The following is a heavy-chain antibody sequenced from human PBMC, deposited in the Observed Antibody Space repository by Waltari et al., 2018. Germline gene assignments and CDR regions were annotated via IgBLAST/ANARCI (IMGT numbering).Heavy chain of an antibody. D-gene: IGHD4-17*01. Sequence: QVQLVQSGAEVKKPGSSVKVSCKASGGTFSSYAISWVRQAPGEGLEWMGGIIPICGTANYAQKFQGRVTITADESTSTAYIELSSLRSEDTAVYYCANQNYGGNSDLVYYYYYYGMYVWGQGTTVTVSS. CDR2: IIPICGTA. CDR3: ANQNYGGNSDLVYYYYYYGMYV. J-gene: IGHJ6*02. CDR1: GGTFSSYA. V-gene: IGHV1-69*01.